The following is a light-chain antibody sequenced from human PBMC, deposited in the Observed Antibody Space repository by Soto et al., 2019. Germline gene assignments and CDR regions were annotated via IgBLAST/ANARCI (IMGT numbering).Light chain of an antibody. J-gene: IGKJ1*01. V-gene: IGKV2-28*01. CDR3: MQALRAPPT. CDR2: LGS. CDR1: QSLLGTNGHNY. Sequence: DIVMTQSPLSLPVTPGEPASISCRSSQSLLGTNGHNYWDWYLQKPGQSPQLLIYLGSNRASGVPDRFSGSGSGTDFTLKISRVEAEDVGVYHCMQALRAPPTFGQGTKVEIK.